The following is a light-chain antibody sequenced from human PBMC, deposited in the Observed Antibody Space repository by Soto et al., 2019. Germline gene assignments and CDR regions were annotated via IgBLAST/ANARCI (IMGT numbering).Light chain of an antibody. CDR1: QSVSSN. CDR2: GAS. CDR3: QQYNNWPFT. Sequence: EIVMTQSPATLSVSPGERATLSCRASQSVSSNLAWYQQKPGQAPRLLIYGASTRATGIPARFSGSGSGTEFTLTISILQSGDFAVYYCQQYNNWPFTFGPGTEVDIK. J-gene: IGKJ3*01. V-gene: IGKV3-15*01.